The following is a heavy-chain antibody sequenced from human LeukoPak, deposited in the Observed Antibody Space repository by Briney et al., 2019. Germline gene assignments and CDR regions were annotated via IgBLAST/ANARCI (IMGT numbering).Heavy chain of an antibody. D-gene: IGHD3-22*01. CDR1: GFTFDDYT. J-gene: IGHJ4*02. CDR2: ISWDGGST. Sequence: GGSLRLSCAASGFTFDDYTMHWVRQAPGKGLEWVSLISWDGGSTYYADSVKGRFTISRDNSKNSLYLQMNSLRTEDTALYYCAKDNGDYYDSSGYTPAFDYWGQGTLVTVSS. CDR3: AKDNGDYYDSSGYTPAFDY. V-gene: IGHV3-43*01.